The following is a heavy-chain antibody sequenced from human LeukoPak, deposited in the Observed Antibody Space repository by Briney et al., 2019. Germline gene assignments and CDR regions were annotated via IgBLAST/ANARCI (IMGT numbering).Heavy chain of an antibody. V-gene: IGHV4-39*01. CDR2: IYYSGST. CDR1: GGFFSSSSYS. J-gene: IGHJ3*02. D-gene: IGHD2-2*01. CDR3: ARSDCSSTSCYAFDI. Sequence: TSETLSLTCTVSGGFFSSSSYSWGWIRQPPGKGLEWIGSIYYSGSTYYNPSLKSRVTISVDTSKNQFSLKLSSVTAADTAVYYCARSDCSSTSCYAFDIWGQGTMVTVSS.